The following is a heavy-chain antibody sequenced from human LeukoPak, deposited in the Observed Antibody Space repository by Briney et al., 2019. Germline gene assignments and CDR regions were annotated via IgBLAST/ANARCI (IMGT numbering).Heavy chain of an antibody. D-gene: IGHD2-2*02. CDR2: ISYDGSNK. Sequence: GGSLRLSCAASGFTFSSYGMHWVRQAPGKGLEWVAVISYDGSNKYYVDSVKGRFTISRDNSKNTLYLQMNSLRAEDTAVYYCATRNLDIVVVPAAIGPPSFWGQGTMVTVSS. J-gene: IGHJ3*01. CDR3: ATRNLDIVVVPAAIGPPSF. CDR1: GFTFSSYG. V-gene: IGHV3-30*03.